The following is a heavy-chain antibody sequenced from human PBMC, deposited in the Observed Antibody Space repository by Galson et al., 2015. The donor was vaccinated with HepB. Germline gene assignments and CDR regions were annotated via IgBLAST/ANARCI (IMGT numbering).Heavy chain of an antibody. V-gene: IGHV3-7*01. D-gene: IGHD5-12*01. J-gene: IGHJ4*02. CDR1: GFTFSSFW. CDR2: IKQDGSEK. CDR3: ATGSGYDSGR. Sequence: SLRLSCAASGFTFSSFWMAWVRQVPGKGLEWVANIKQDGSEKYYMDSVKGRFTISRDNAKNSLYLQMNSLRADDTAVYYCATGSGYDSGRWGQGTLVTVSS.